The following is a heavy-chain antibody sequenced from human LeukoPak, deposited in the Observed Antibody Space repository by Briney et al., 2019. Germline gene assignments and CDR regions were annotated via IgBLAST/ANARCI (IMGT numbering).Heavy chain of an antibody. CDR3: ARQPLCSGGSCYSLEY. CDR1: GYSSTSYW. J-gene: IGHJ4*02. D-gene: IGHD2-15*01. CDR2: IYPGDSDT. V-gene: IGHV5-51*01. Sequence: GESLKISCKGSGYSSTSYWIGWVRQMPGKGLEWMGIIYPGDSDTRYSPSFQGQVTISADKSISTAYLQWSSLKASDTAMYYCARQPLCSGGSCYSLEYWGQGTLVTVSS.